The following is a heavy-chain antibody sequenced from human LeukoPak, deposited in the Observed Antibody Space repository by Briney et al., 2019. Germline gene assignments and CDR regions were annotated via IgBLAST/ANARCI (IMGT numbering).Heavy chain of an antibody. Sequence: GGSLRLSCAASGFTLSDYGMHWVRQSPGKGLVWVSHIHNDGTTTTYAASVKGRFTISRDNAKNTVYLDMTGLSGEDTAVYYCARDFYGRYCTGGGCYYRNWLDPWGQGTQVTVSS. CDR3: ARDFYGRYCTGGGCYYRNWLDP. D-gene: IGHD2-8*02. V-gene: IGHV3-74*03. CDR2: IHNDGTTT. CDR1: GFTLSDYG. J-gene: IGHJ5*02.